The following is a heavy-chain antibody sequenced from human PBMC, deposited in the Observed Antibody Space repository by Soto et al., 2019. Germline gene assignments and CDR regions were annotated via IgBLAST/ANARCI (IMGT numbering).Heavy chain of an antibody. Sequence: EVLLLESGGGLVQPGGSPRLSCVTSGFTFRSYGMNWVRQAPGGGLEWVANIIGSGDSTSYADSVKGRFTISRDNSQNTLFLQMDRLRVDDTATYYCVKDRAFRTVAGTDHWGQGALVTVSS. CDR2: IIGSGDST. CDR1: GFTFRSYG. D-gene: IGHD6-19*01. CDR3: VKDRAFRTVAGTDH. V-gene: IGHV3-23*01. J-gene: IGHJ4*02.